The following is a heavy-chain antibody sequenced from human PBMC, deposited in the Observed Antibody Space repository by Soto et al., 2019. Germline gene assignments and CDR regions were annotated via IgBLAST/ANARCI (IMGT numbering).Heavy chain of an antibody. J-gene: IGHJ4*02. CDR1: GFIFSRYS. V-gene: IGHV3-21*01. CDR2: IGTSGSYI. Sequence: SGFIFSRYSMNWVRQAPGKGLDWVSSIGTSGSYIYDTDSVKGRFTISRDNTKDSLYLQMNSLRAEDTAIYYCARGSAFIGLDYWGQGTLVTVSS. CDR3: ARGSAFIGLDY. D-gene: IGHD1-26*01.